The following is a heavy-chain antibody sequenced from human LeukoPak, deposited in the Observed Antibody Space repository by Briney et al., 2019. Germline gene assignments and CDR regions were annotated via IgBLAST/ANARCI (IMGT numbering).Heavy chain of an antibody. V-gene: IGHV3-64D*09. D-gene: IGHD1-14*01. CDR2: ISSNGGST. Sequence: GGSLRLSCSASGFTFNSYVMHWVRQAPGKGLEYVSAISSNGGSTYYADSVKGRFTISRDNSKNTLYLHMSSLRGEDTAVYYCWKVAGKWIPDYWGQGTLDTVSS. CDR3: WKVAGKWIPDY. J-gene: IGHJ4*02. CDR1: GFTFNSYV.